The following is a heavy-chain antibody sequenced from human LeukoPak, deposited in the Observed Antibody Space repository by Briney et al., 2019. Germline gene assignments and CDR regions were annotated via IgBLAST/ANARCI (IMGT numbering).Heavy chain of an antibody. CDR3: AKGRASHEY. J-gene: IGHJ4*02. V-gene: IGHV4-59*01. CDR2: IYYSGTT. CDR1: GASISSYY. D-gene: IGHD3-16*01. Sequence: PSETLSLTCTVSGASISSYYWSWIRQPPGKGLEWIGSIYYSGTTNYNPSLKSRVTISIGTSKNQFSLELTSVTAADTAVFYCAKGRASHEYWGQGILVTVSS.